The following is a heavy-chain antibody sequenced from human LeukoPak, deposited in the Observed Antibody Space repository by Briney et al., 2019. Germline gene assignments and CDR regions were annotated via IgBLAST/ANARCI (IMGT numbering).Heavy chain of an antibody. CDR2: ISYDGSNQ. CDR1: GFTVSSNG. CDR3: AKPRIPVAGTDLDF. D-gene: IGHD6-19*01. V-gene: IGHV3-30*18. Sequence: PGGSLRLSCAASGFTVSSNGMHWVRQAPGKGLEWVAVISYDGSNQHYADSVKGRFTISRDNSKSTLYLQMNSLRGEDTAVYYCAKPRIPVAGTDLDFWGQGTLVTVSS. J-gene: IGHJ4*02.